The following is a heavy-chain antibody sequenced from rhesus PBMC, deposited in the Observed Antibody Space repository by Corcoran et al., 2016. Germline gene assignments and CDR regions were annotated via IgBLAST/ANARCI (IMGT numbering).Heavy chain of an antibody. Sequence: EVQLVQSGAEVKKPGASVKVSCKVSGYTFTELSMHWVRQAPGTGLEGRGVGYHVYGEIKHAEKFQGRVTMTEDTCTDTAYMELSSLRSEDTAVYYCAILYSNYFDYWGQGVVVTVSS. CDR1: GYTFTELS. CDR2: GYHVYGEI. J-gene: IGHJ4*01. D-gene: IGHD4-23*01. V-gene: IGHV1-156*01. CDR3: AILYSNYFDY.